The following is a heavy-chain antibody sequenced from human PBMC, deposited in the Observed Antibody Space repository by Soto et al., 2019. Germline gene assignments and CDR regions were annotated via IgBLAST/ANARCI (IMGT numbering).Heavy chain of an antibody. CDR3: AREGGAHYDSSGYYFSGPAY. J-gene: IGHJ4*02. CDR2: IYYSGST. D-gene: IGHD3-22*01. V-gene: IGHV4-31*03. Sequence: PSETLSLTCTVSGGSISSGGYYWSWIRQHPGKGLEWIGYIYYSGSTYYNPSLKSRVTISVDTSKNQFSLKLSSVTAADTAVYYCAREGGAHYDSSGYYFSGPAYWGQATLVTVSS. CDR1: GGSISSGGYY.